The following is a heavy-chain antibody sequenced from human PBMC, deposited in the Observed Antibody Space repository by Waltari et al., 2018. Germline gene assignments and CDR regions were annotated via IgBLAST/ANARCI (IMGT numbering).Heavy chain of an antibody. Sequence: EVQLVQSGAEVKKPGESLRISCRGSGYGSSSYWIAWVRQMPGKGLEWMGTIYPGDSDTTYSPSFQGQVTISADKSLRTVYLQWSSLKASDTAVYYCARHIMTEEGSSFDWFDPWGQGTQVTVSS. CDR2: IYPGDSDT. CDR1: GYGSSSYW. CDR3: ARHIMTEEGSSFDWFDP. V-gene: IGHV5-51*01. D-gene: IGHD3-16*01. J-gene: IGHJ5*02.